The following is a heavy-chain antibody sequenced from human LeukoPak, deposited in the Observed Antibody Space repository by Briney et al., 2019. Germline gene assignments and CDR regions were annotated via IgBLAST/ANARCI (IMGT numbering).Heavy chain of an antibody. D-gene: IGHD5-24*01. CDR1: GFTFDDYG. Sequence: GGSLRLSCEASGFTFDDYGMHWVRQAPGKGLEWVSGISWNSGNIDYADSVKGRFTISRDNAKNSLYLQMNSLRPEDTAVYYCAKDDAWLQYGNWGRGTLVTVSS. CDR2: ISWNSGNI. CDR3: AKDDAWLQYGN. J-gene: IGHJ4*02. V-gene: IGHV3-9*01.